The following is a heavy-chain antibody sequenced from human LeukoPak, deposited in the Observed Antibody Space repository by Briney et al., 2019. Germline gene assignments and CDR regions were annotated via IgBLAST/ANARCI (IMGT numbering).Heavy chain of an antibody. CDR2: INPNSGGT. Sequence: ASVKVSCKASGYTFTGYYMHWVRQAPGQGLEWMGWINPNSGGTNYAQKFQGRVTMTRDTSISTAYMELSRLRSDDTAVYYCAREEVGTDDSSARPNHGTYNWFDPWGQGTLVTVSS. J-gene: IGHJ5*02. CDR1: GYTFTGYY. D-gene: IGHD3-22*01. CDR3: AREEVGTDDSSARPNHGTYNWFDP. V-gene: IGHV1-2*02.